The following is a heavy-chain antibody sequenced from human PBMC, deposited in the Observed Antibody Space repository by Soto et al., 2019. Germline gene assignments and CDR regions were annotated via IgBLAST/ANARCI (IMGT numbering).Heavy chain of an antibody. D-gene: IGHD3-10*01. CDR2: IYYSGSP. CDR3: ARQHVYGSGNYYPDY. CDR1: GGSISSSSYY. J-gene: IGHJ4*02. Sequence: SETLSLTCTVSGGSISSSSYYWGWIRQPPGKGLEWIGSIYYSGSPYYNPSLKSRVTISVDTSKNQFSLKLSSVTAADTAVYYCARQHVYGSGNYYPDYWGQGTLVTVSS. V-gene: IGHV4-39*01.